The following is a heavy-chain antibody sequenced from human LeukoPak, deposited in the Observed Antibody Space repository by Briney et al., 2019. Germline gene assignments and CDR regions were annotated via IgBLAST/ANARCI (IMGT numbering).Heavy chain of an antibody. V-gene: IGHV3-48*03. CDR2: ISSSGGSI. CDR1: GFTFSNYE. J-gene: IGHJ4*02. CDR3: VRGAPFDY. Sequence: AGGSLRLSCAASGFTFSNYEINWVRQAPGKGLEWVSYISSSGGSIYYADSVKGRFTISRDNAKNMLYLEMNSLRVDDTSVYYCVRGAPFDYWGQGTLVTVSS. D-gene: IGHD1-26*01.